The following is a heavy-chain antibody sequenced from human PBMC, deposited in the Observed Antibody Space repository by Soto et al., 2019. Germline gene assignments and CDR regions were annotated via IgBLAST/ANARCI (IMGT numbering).Heavy chain of an antibody. CDR2: IIPIFGTA. CDR3: ARGYGSGSEKYFQH. V-gene: IGHV1-69*06. J-gene: IGHJ1*01. D-gene: IGHD3-10*01. CDR1: GGTFSSYA. Sequence: QVQLVQSGAEVKKPGSSVKVSCKASGGTFSSYAISWVRQAPGQGLEWMGGIIPIFGTANYAQKFQGRVTMTRNTSISTAYMELSSLRSEDTAVYYCARGYGSGSEKYFQHWGQGTLVTVSS.